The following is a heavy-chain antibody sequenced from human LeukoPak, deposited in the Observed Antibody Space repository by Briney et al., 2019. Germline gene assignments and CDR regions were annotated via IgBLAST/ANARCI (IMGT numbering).Heavy chain of an antibody. V-gene: IGHV3-48*01. CDR2: ISGSSSTI. Sequence: GGSLRLSCAASGFTFSSYSMNWVRQAPGKGLEWISYISGSSSTIYYADSVKGRFTISRDNAKNSLYLQMNNLRAEDTAVYYCAKQGAGIRDWGQGTLVTVSS. D-gene: IGHD6-19*01. J-gene: IGHJ4*02. CDR1: GFTFSSYS. CDR3: AKQGAGIRD.